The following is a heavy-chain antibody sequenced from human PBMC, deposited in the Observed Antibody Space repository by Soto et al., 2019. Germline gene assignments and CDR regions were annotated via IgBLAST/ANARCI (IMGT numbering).Heavy chain of an antibody. Sequence: QVQLVQSGAEVKKPGASVKVACKTSGYTFTAYSMHWVRQAPGQGLEWMGCINRESGVTNYAKKFRGRVTMTSDTSLTTGYMELSSLRSDDTAVYYCASEDGRGSYVVGFDYWGQGTLVTVSS. J-gene: IGHJ4*02. CDR2: INRESGVT. CDR1: GYTFTAYS. D-gene: IGHD1-26*01. CDR3: ASEDGRGSYVVGFDY. V-gene: IGHV1-2*02.